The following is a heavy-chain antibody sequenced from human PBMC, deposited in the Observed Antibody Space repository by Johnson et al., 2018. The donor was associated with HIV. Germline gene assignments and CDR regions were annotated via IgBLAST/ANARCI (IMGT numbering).Heavy chain of an antibody. CDR1: GFTFYSYG. CDR2: ISYDGSNK. CDR3: ARARLLWFRELWPHDAFDI. Sequence: VQLVESGGGVVQPGRSLRLSCAASGFTFYSYGMHWVRQAPGKGLEWVALISYDGSNKYYGDSVKGRNTVYRDSSRNTLNLQMNSLRVEDTALYYCARARLLWFRELWPHDAFDIWGQGTMVTVSS. D-gene: IGHD3-10*01. J-gene: IGHJ3*02. V-gene: IGHV3-33*05.